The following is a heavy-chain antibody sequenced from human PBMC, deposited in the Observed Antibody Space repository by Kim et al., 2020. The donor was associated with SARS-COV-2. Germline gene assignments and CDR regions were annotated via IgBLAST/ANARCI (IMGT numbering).Heavy chain of an antibody. CDR3: ATLGGGSRSYRSETNAFDI. Sequence: GRFTISRDNSKNTLYLQMNSLRAEDTAVYYCATLGGGSRSYRSETNAFDIWGQGTMVTVSS. V-gene: IGHV3-53*01. J-gene: IGHJ3*02. D-gene: IGHD3-10*01.